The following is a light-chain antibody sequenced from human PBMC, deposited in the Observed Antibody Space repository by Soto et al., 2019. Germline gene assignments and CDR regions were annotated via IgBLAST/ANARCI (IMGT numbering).Light chain of an antibody. J-gene: IGKJ1*01. CDR2: DAS. V-gene: IGKV3-20*01. CDR3: QQYGSSPLWT. Sequence: IVMTQSPATLSLSPWERATLSCRASLSVSSDLAWYRQKPGQAPRLLIYDASNRATGIPARFSGSGSGTDFTLTISRLEPEDFAVYYCQQYGSSPLWTFGQGTKVDIK. CDR1: LSVSSD.